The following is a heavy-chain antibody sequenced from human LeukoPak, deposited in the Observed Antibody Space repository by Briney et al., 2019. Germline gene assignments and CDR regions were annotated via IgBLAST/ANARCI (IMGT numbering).Heavy chain of an antibody. V-gene: IGHV4-39*07. J-gene: IGHJ5*02. CDR2: MYYTGNT. CDR1: GGSISSRSYS. CDR3: AKGYTNGVNQEVWLDP. Sequence: SETLSLTCTVSGGSISSRSYSWGWIRQPPGKGLEWIGSMYYTGNTDYNPSLKSRLTMSVDTSKNQFSLKRSSVTAADTAVYFCAKGYTNGVNQEVWLDPWGQGTLVTVSS. D-gene: IGHD2-8*01.